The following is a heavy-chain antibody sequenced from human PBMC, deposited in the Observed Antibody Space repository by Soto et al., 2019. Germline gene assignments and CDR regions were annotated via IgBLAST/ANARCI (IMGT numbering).Heavy chain of an antibody. V-gene: IGHV2-5*02. Sequence: QITLKESGPTLVKPTQPLTLTCTFSGFSLSTSGVGVGWIRQPPGKALELLALIYWDDDKRVSPSLKSRLTITKDTSKTQVVITMTNMEPVDTATYYCAHTPNRYFDWLLSIGAFDIWGQGTMVTVSS. CDR1: GFSLSTSGVG. CDR3: AHTPNRYFDWLLSIGAFDI. J-gene: IGHJ3*02. CDR2: IYWDDDK. D-gene: IGHD3-9*01.